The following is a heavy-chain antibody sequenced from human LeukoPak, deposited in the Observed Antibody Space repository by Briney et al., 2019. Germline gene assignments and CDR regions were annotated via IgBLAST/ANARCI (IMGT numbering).Heavy chain of an antibody. V-gene: IGHV3-48*03. CDR2: ISSSGSTI. D-gene: IGHD1-26*01. Sequence: PGGSLRLPCAASGFTFSSYEMNWVRQAPGKGLEWVSYISSSGSTIYYADSVKGRFTISRDNAKNSLYLQMNSLRAEDTALYYCAKAGLSGSHEWYFDYWGQGTLVTVSS. CDR3: AKAGLSGSHEWYFDY. J-gene: IGHJ4*02. CDR1: GFTFSSYE.